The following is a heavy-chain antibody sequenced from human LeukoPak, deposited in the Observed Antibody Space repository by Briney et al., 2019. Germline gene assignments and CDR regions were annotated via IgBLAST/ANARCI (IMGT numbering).Heavy chain of an antibody. CDR3: ARVSGIAAAADGEGY. Sequence: ASVKVSCKASGYTFNNSGISWVRQAPGQGLEWMGWISAYNGDTNYAQKLQGRVTMTTDTSTSTAYMEVRSLRSDDTAVYYCARVSGIAAAADGEGYWGQGTLVTVSS. CDR1: GYTFNNSG. D-gene: IGHD6-13*01. J-gene: IGHJ4*02. V-gene: IGHV1-18*01. CDR2: ISAYNGDT.